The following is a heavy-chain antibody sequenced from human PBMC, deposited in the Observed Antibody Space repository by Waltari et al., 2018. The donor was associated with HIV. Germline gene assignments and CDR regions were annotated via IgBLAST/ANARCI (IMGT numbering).Heavy chain of an antibody. CDR3: ARASHYIEFSTFDGDYYFDV. CDR2: LYSDGSSR. V-gene: IGHV3-74*01. D-gene: IGHD2-15*01. J-gene: IGHJ4*02. Sequence: VQLVESGGGSIKTGGSLRLSCTASGFSVSNHWMDWVRQGPGKGLVWVARLYSDGSSRNYADAVKGRFVISRDNARNTVYLQLNSLRVEDTAMYFCARASHYIEFSTFDGDYYFDVWGRGTRVAVSS. CDR1: GFSVSNHW.